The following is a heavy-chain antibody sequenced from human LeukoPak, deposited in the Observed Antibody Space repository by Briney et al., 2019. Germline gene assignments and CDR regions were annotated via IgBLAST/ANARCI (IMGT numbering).Heavy chain of an antibody. Sequence: PGGSLRLSCEGSGFTFSNYWMGWVRQAPGKGLQWVANIKTDGSEKYYVDSVKGRFTISRDNAKNSLYLQMNSLRAEDTAVYYCAREYSVSYLFDYGGQGTLVTVSS. CDR3: AREYSVSYLFDY. D-gene: IGHD1-26*01. V-gene: IGHV3-7*01. CDR1: GFTFSNYW. CDR2: IKTDGSEK. J-gene: IGHJ4*02.